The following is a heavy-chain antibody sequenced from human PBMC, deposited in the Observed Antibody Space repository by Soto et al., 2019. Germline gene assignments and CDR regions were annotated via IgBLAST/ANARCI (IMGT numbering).Heavy chain of an antibody. J-gene: IGHJ6*02. CDR3: ARDPGGNCSSTSCPPKDLYGMDV. D-gene: IGHD2-2*01. Sequence: QVQLVQSGAEVKKPGSSVKVSCKASGGTFSSYTISWVRQAPGQGLEWMGRIIPILGIANYAQKFQGRVTITADKSTSTAYMELSSLRSEDTAVYYGARDPGGNCSSTSCPPKDLYGMDVWGQGTTVTVSS. CDR2: IIPILGIA. CDR1: GGTFSSYT. V-gene: IGHV1-69*08.